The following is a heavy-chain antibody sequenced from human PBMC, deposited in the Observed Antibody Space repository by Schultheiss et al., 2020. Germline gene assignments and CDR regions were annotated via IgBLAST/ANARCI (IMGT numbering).Heavy chain of an antibody. CDR1: GFTFSSSG. J-gene: IGHJ4*02. CDR3: AKDRIGWELYFDY. Sequence: GGSLRLSCAASGFTFSSSGIHWVRQAPGKGLEWVAVISYDGSKKYYADSVKGRFTISRDNSKNTVYLQMNSLRPEDTAVYYCAKDRIGWELYFDYWGQGTLVTVSS. D-gene: IGHD1-26*01. CDR2: ISYDGSKK. V-gene: IGHV3-30*18.